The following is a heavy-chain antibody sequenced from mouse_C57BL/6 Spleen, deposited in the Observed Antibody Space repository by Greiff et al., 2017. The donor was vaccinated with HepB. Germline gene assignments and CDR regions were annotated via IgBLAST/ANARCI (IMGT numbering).Heavy chain of an antibody. CDR3: ARDDGYYSYAMDY. CDR2: IYPGSGNT. Sequence: QVQLKQSGPELVKPGASVKISCKASGYSFTSYYIHWVKQRPGQGLEWIGWIYPGSGNTKYNEKFKGKATLTADTSSSTAYMQLSSLTSEDSAVYYCARDDGYYSYAMDYWGQGTSVTVSS. J-gene: IGHJ4*01. V-gene: IGHV1-66*01. D-gene: IGHD2-3*01. CDR1: GYSFTSYY.